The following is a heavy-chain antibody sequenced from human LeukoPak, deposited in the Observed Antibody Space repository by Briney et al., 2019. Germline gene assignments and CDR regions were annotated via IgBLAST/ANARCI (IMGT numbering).Heavy chain of an antibody. CDR2: VYPDDPDT. J-gene: IGHJ4*02. Sequence: GESLKISCKASGYNFDAFWIGWVRQMPGKGLEWMGIVYPDDPDTSYSPSFQGQVTISADKSISTAYLQWSSLNASDTAMYYCVRHGTTMAPDYWGQGTLVTVSS. V-gene: IGHV5-51*01. CDR1: GYNFDAFW. CDR3: VRHGTTMAPDY. D-gene: IGHD1-1*01.